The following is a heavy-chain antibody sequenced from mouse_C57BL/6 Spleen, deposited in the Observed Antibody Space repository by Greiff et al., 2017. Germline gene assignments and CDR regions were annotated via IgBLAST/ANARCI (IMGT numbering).Heavy chain of an antibody. CDR2: IYPGDGDT. Sequence: VQLQQSGPELVKPGASVKISCKASGYAFSSSWMNWVKQRPGKGLEWIGRIYPGDGDTNYNGKFKGKATLTADKSSSTAYMQLSSLTSEDSAVYFCARAGHYEYDGVDYWGQGTTLTVSS. CDR1: GYAFSSSW. J-gene: IGHJ2*01. CDR3: ARAGHYEYDGVDY. V-gene: IGHV1-82*01. D-gene: IGHD2-4*01.